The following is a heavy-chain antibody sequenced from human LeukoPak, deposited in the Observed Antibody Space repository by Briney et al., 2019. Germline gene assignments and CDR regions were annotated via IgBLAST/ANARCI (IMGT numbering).Heavy chain of an antibody. CDR1: GYTFTSYA. Sequence: GASVKVSCTASGYTFTSYAMHWVRQAPGQRLEWMGWINAGNGNTKYSQKFQGRVTITRDTSASTAYMELSSLRSEDTAVYYCARGVPVGATTYPDYWGQGTLVTVSS. D-gene: IGHD1-26*01. CDR2: INAGNGNT. CDR3: ARGVPVGATTYPDY. V-gene: IGHV1-3*01. J-gene: IGHJ4*02.